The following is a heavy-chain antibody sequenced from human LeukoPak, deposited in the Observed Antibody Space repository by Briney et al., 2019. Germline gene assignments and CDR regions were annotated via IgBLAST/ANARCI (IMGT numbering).Heavy chain of an antibody. CDR2: ISSSSSYI. CDR1: GFTFSSYS. J-gene: IGHJ4*02. D-gene: IGHD2-2*02. V-gene: IGHV3-21*04. Sequence: KTGGSLRLSCAASGFTFSSYSMNWVRQAPGKGLEWVSSISSSSSYIYYADSVKGRFTISRDNAKNSLYLQMNSLRADDTAVYYCAKGEGGTSCYTGADYWGQGTLVTVSS. CDR3: AKGEGGTSCYTGADY.